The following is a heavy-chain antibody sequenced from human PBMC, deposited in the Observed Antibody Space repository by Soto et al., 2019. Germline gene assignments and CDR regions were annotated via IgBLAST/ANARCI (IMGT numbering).Heavy chain of an antibody. CDR2: IIPIFGTP. J-gene: IGHJ4*02. CDR1: GGTFSTSL. CDR3: ARGYTDYDDHSYYFES. V-gene: IGHV1-69*01. Sequence: QVQLVQSGAEVKKPGSSVKVSCKASGGTFSTSLISWVRQAPGQGLEWMGGIIPIFGTPNYAQKLQGSVTITADESTSTGYMELNSLIAEDTARYYCARGYTDYDDHSYYFESWGQGTQVTVAS. D-gene: IGHD3-22*01.